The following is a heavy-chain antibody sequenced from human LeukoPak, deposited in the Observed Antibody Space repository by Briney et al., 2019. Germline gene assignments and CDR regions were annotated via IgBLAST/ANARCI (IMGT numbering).Heavy chain of an antibody. CDR2: ISGSGGST. CDR1: GFTFSSYA. J-gene: IGHJ4*02. D-gene: IGHD2-15*01. Sequence: GGSLRLSCAASGFTFSSYAMSWVRQAPGKGLEWVSAISGSGGSTYYADSVKGRFTISRDNSKNTLYLQMNSLRADDTAVYYCAKEEHIVVVVAATGYWGQGTLVTVSS. CDR3: AKEEHIVVVVAATGY. V-gene: IGHV3-23*01.